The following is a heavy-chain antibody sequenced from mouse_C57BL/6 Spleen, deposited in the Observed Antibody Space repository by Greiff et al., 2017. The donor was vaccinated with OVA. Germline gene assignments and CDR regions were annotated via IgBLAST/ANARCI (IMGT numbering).Heavy chain of an antibody. CDR3: ARCTTVGARNAMDN. D-gene: IGHD1-1*01. V-gene: IGHV1-54*01. CDR2: INPGCGGT. Sequence: VQLQLSGAELVRPGTSVKVSCKASGYAFTNYLIEWVKQRPGQGLEWIGVINPGCGGTNYNEKFKGKATLTADKSSSTAYMQLSRLTSEDTAVYFCARCTTVGARNAMDNWGQGTSVTVSS. J-gene: IGHJ4*01. CDR1: GYAFTNYL.